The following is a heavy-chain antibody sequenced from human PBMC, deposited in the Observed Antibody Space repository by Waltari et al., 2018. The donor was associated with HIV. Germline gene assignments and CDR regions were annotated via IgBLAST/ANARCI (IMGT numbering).Heavy chain of an antibody. D-gene: IGHD5-12*01. J-gene: IGHJ4*02. Sequence: QVQLVQSGAEMRKPGASVKVSCTASKYTFASYGIHWLRQAPGQRLEWMGWINTGDGSTKYSQKVQGRVTITRDTSASTAYMQRSSLRAEDTAIYYCARELRFDIVFDYWGQGTLVTVSS. CDR2: INTGDGST. V-gene: IGHV1-3*04. CDR1: KYTFASYG. CDR3: ARELRFDIVFDY.